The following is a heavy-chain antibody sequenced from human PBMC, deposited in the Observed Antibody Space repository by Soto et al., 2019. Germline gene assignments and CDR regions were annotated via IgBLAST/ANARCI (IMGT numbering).Heavy chain of an antibody. D-gene: IGHD3-22*01. CDR1: GYTFTSYA. Sequence: ASVKVSCKASGYTFTSYAMHWVRQAPGQRLEWMGWINAGNGNTKYSQKFQGRVTITRDTSASTAYMELSSLRSEDTAVYYCARITPIYYDSSGYYLSSDAFDIWGQGTMVTVSS. CDR3: ARITPIYYDSSGYYLSSDAFDI. J-gene: IGHJ3*02. V-gene: IGHV1-3*01. CDR2: INAGNGNT.